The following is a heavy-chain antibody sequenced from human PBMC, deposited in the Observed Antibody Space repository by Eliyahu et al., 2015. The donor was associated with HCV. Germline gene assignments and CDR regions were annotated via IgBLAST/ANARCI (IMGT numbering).Heavy chain of an antibody. CDR3: VRSFGIVNYFDY. V-gene: IGHV3-15*01. CDR1: GFXFGNAW. CDR2: IKTKADGETT. J-gene: IGHJ4*02. D-gene: IGHD3-3*01. Sequence: EVQLVESGGGLVKPGGSLXLSCVXSGFXFGNAWMWWVRQAXGKGLEWVGRIKTKADGETTDYAAPVKGRFTISRDDSKDTLDLLMNSLKAEDTAVYYCVRSFGIVNYFDYWGQGTLVTVSS.